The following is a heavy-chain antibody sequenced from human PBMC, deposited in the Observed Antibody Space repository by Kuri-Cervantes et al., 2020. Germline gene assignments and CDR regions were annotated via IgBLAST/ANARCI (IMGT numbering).Heavy chain of an antibody. V-gene: IGHV3-30-3*01. Sequence: GGSLRLSCAASGFTFSSYAMHWVRQAPGKGLEWVAVISYDGSNKYYADSVKGRFTISRDNSKNTLYLQMNSLRAEDTAMYYCAREVAVAGPFDYWGQGTLVTVSS. CDR2: ISYDGSNK. D-gene: IGHD6-19*01. CDR3: AREVAVAGPFDY. J-gene: IGHJ4*02. CDR1: GFTFSSYA.